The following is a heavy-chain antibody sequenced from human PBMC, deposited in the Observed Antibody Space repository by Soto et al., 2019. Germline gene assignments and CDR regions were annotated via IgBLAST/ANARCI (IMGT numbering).Heavy chain of an antibody. D-gene: IGHD5-18*01. Sequence: PSETLSLTCTVSGGSISSSSYYWGWIRQPPGKGQEWIGSIFYSGSTYYNPSLKSRVTISVDTSKNQFSLKQNSVTAADTAFYYCSRHLGSVLIQDYYCMDVWGQGTTVTVSS. CDR2: IFYSGST. J-gene: IGHJ6*02. V-gene: IGHV4-39*01. CDR1: GGSISSSSYY. CDR3: SRHLGSVLIQDYYCMDV.